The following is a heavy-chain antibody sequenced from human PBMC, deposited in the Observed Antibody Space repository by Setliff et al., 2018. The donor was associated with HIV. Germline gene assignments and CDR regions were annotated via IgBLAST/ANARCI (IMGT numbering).Heavy chain of an antibody. D-gene: IGHD1-1*01. CDR1: GDSISTYC. Sequence: PSETLSLTCTVSGDSISTYCWIWIRQPPGKGLEWIGNIYTSGRTNYNPSLKSRVTISVDTSKNQFSLKLSSVTAADTAVYYCARVFPPTRGATTNTPPGVFDIWGQGTMVTVSS. CDR3: ARVFPPTRGATTNTPPGVFDI. CDR2: IYTSGRT. J-gene: IGHJ3*02. V-gene: IGHV4-4*09.